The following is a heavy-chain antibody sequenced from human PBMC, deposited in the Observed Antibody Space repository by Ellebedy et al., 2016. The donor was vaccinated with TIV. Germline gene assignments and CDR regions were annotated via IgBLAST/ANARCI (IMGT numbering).Heavy chain of an antibody. Sequence: SETLSLXXTVSGVSISSSNYYWGWIRQPPGKGLEWIGTIYSSGITYNSPSLKSGGTISVDTSKNQFSLRLSSVTAADTAVYYCARFRSGIVVVPAQYGMDVWGQGTTVTVSS. J-gene: IGHJ6*02. V-gene: IGHV4-39*01. CDR2: IYSSGIT. CDR1: GVSISSSNYY. D-gene: IGHD2-2*01. CDR3: ARFRSGIVVVPAQYGMDV.